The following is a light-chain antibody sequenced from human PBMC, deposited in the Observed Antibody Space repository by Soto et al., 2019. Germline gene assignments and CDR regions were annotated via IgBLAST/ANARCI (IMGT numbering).Light chain of an antibody. J-gene: IGLJ2*01. V-gene: IGLV2-11*01. Sequence: QSALTQPRSVSGSPGQSVTISCTGTSSDVGGNNYVSWYQQHPGKAPKLMNYDVSKRPSGVPDRFSGSKSGNTASLTISGLQAEDEADYYCCSYAGSYTFVVFGGGTKLTVL. CDR2: DVS. CDR3: CSYAGSYTFVV. CDR1: SSDVGGNNY.